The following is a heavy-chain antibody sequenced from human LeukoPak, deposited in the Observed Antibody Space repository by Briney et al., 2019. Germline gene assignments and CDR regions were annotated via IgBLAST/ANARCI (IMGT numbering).Heavy chain of an antibody. CDR2: ISYSGNT. Sequence: SETLSLTCTVSGGSVSSSSDSWGWIRQPPGKGLEWIGTISYSGNTYYSPSLKSRVTLLLDTSGNQFSLKLSSVTAADTAVYYCATDYSSGWYISWGQGTLVTVSS. CDR3: ATDYSSGWYIS. CDR1: GGSVSSSSDS. V-gene: IGHV4-39*07. D-gene: IGHD6-19*01. J-gene: IGHJ4*02.